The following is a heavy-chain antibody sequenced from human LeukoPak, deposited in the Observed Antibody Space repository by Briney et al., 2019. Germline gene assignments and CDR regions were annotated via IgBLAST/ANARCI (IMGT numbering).Heavy chain of an antibody. CDR3: VHSSGYITYYYYGMDV. V-gene: IGHV1-69*04. CDR1: GGTFSSYA. D-gene: IGHD3-22*01. J-gene: IGHJ6*02. Sequence: SVKVSCKASGGTFSSYAISWVRQAPGQGLEWMGRIIPILGIANYAQKFQGRVTITADKSTSTAYMELSSLRSEDTAVYYCVHSSGYITYYYYGMDVWGQGTTVTVSS. CDR2: IIPILGIA.